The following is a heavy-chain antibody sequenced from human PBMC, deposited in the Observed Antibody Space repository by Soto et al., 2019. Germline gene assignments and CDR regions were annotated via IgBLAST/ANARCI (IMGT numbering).Heavy chain of an antibody. J-gene: IGHJ4*02. CDR2: IIPLFDTT. CDR1: GGTFSSYG. Sequence: SGKVCCKASGGTFSSYGISWVRQAPGQGLEWMGGIIPLFDTTIYAQKFQGRVTITADESATTAYMEVSSLRAEDTAVYYCAKDGLQLWFNLLVWFDYWGQGTLVTVSS. V-gene: IGHV1-69*13. D-gene: IGHD5-18*01. CDR3: AKDGLQLWFNLLVWFDY.